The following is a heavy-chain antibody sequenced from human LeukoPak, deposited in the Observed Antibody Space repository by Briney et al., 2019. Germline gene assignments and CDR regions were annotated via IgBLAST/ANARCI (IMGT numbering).Heavy chain of an antibody. CDR2: ISYDGSNK. D-gene: IGHD4-23*01. J-gene: IGHJ4*02. V-gene: IGHV3-30*03. CDR1: GFTFSSYG. Sequence: GRSLRLSCAASGFTFSSYGMHWVRQAPGKGLEWVAVISYDGSNKYYADSVKGRFTISRDNAKNSLYLQMNSLRVEDTALYHCVRGGYAGNSDLWGQGTLVTVSS. CDR3: VRGGYAGNSDL.